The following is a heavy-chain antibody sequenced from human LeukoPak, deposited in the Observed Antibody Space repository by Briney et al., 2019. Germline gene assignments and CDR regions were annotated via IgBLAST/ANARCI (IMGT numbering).Heavy chain of an antibody. CDR1: GGSISTYY. CDR3: ARDGIEDYYYYGMDV. CDR2: NYYSGSI. D-gene: IGHD1-26*01. Sequence: KPSETLSLPRTVSGGSISTYYWRWIRQPPGKGREWIGYNYYSGSINYNPSLKSRVTISVDTSKNQFSLKLSSVTAADTAVYYCARDGIEDYYYYGMDVWGQGTTVTVSS. J-gene: IGHJ6*02. V-gene: IGHV4-59*12.